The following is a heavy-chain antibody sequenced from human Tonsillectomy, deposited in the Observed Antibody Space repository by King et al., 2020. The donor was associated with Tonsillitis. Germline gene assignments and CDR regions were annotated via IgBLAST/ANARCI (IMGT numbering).Heavy chain of an antibody. Sequence: VQLVESGGGLVQPGGSLRLSCAASGFTFRNYAMNWVRQAPGKGLEGLEWVSTISGSGGTTYYADSVKGRFTISRDNSKKTLYLQMNSLRAEDTAVYYCARDTYGSGSYYNENGAFDNWGQGTMVTVSS. CDR2: ISGSGGTT. CDR3: ARDTYGSGSYYNENGAFDN. J-gene: IGHJ3*02. CDR1: GFTFRNYA. D-gene: IGHD3-10*01. V-gene: IGHV3-23*04.